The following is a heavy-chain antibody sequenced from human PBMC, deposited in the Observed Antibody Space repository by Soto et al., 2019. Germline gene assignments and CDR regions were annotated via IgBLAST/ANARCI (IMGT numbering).Heavy chain of an antibody. Sequence: SETMSLTCTVSGGNISSYYWSWIRQNTGKGLEWIGYIYHSGSTNYNPSLKSRVTISVDTSKNQFSLKLSSVTAADTAVYYCARVGGCSSTSCYVHYYYMDVWGKGTTVTVSS. CDR2: IYHSGST. D-gene: IGHD2-2*01. V-gene: IGHV4-59*01. CDR1: GGNISSYY. CDR3: ARVGGCSSTSCYVHYYYMDV. J-gene: IGHJ6*03.